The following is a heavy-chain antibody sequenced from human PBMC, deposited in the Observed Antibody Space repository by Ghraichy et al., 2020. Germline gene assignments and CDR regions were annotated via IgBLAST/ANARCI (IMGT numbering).Heavy chain of an antibody. CDR1: GFTFSSYG. CDR3: AKDLGTRFW. J-gene: IGHJ4*02. CDR2: ISYDGSNK. V-gene: IGHV3-30*18. D-gene: IGHD3-3*01. Sequence: GESLNISCAASGFTFSSYGMHWVRQAPGKGLEWVAVISYDGSNKYYADSVKGRFTISRDNSKNTLYLQMNSLRAEDTAVYYCAKDLGTRFWWGQGTLVTVSS.